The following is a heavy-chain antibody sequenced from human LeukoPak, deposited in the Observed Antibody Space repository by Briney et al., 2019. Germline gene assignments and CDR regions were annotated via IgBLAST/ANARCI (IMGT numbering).Heavy chain of an antibody. CDR2: INHNRGGT. CDR3: SRVVAGTWGVFDY. Sequence: GSSVKVSCKASGYTFTGYYMHWVRQAPGQGLEWMGWINHNRGGTNYAQKFQGWVTITRDTSISTAYMELSRLRSDDTAVYYFSRVVAGTWGVFDYWGQGTRFTVSS. V-gene: IGHV1-2*04. D-gene: IGHD6-19*01. J-gene: IGHJ4*02. CDR1: GYTFTGYY.